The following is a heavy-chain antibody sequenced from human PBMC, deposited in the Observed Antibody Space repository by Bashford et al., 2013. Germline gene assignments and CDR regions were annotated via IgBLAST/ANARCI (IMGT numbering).Heavy chain of an antibody. CDR1: GGSISSYY. Sequence: SSETLSLTCTVSGGSISSYYWSWIRQPPGKGLEWIGYIYYSGSANSNPSLKSRVTISVDTSKNQFSLKLSSVTAADTAVYYCARGGYSYGYLDYWGQGTLVTVSS. D-gene: IGHD5-18*01. CDR3: ARGGYSYGYLDY. V-gene: IGHV4-59*01. J-gene: IGHJ4*02. CDR2: IYYSGSA.